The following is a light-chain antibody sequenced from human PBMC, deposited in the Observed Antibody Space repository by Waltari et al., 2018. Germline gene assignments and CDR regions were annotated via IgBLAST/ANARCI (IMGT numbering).Light chain of an antibody. J-gene: IGKJ1*01. Sequence: EIVLTQSPGTLSLSPGERATLSCRASPRVSRSYLAWYQQKPGQAPRLLIYGESRRTTGIPDRFSGSGSGTDFTLTMSRLEPEDFAVYYCQQYDSSPRTFGQGTKVEIK. V-gene: IGKV3-20*01. CDR1: PRVSRSY. CDR3: QQYDSSPRT. CDR2: GES.